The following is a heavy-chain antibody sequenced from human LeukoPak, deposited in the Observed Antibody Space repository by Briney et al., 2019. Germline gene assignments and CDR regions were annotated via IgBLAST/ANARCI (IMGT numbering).Heavy chain of an antibody. V-gene: IGHV4-39*01. CDR3: ASPVTGY. CDR2: IYYSGST. Sequence: SETLSFTCTVSGGSISSSSYYWGWIRQPPGKGLEWIGSIYYSGSTYYNQSLKRRVTISVDTSKNQFSLKLSSVTAADTAVYYCASPVTGYWGQGTLVTVSS. CDR1: GGSISSSSYY. J-gene: IGHJ4*02.